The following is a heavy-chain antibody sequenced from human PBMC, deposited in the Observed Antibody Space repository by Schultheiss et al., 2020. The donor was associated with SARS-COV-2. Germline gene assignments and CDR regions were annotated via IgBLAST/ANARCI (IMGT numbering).Heavy chain of an antibody. V-gene: IGHV3-7*01. CDR3: ARDSFGSSWYGEDY. D-gene: IGHD6-13*01. CDR1: GFTFSSYW. J-gene: IGHJ4*02. CDR2: IKRDGSEK. Sequence: GGSLRLSCAASGFTFSSYWMSWVRQAPGKGLEWVANIKRDGSEKYYVDSVKGRFTISRDNAKNSLYLQMNSLRAEDTAVYYCARDSFGSSWYGEDYWGQGTLVTVFS.